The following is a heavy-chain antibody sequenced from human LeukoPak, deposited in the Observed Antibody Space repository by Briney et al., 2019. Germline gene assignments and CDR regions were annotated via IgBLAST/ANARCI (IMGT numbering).Heavy chain of an antibody. J-gene: IGHJ2*01. D-gene: IGHD2-21*02. V-gene: IGHV4-59*10. Sequence: SETLSLTCAVYGGSFSGYYWSWIRQPPGKGLEWIGRIHSSGNTNYNPSLKGRVTMSVDTSKNQFSLRLTSVTAADTAVYYCARTTAHWYFDLWGRGTLVSVSS. CDR3: ARTTAHWYFDL. CDR2: IHSSGNT. CDR1: GGSFSGYY.